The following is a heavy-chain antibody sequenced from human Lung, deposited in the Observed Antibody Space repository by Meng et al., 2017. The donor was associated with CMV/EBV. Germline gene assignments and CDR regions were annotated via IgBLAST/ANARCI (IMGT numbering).Heavy chain of an antibody. Sequence: QVQLVESGXGVVQPGGSLRLSCAASGFTFSRSPMYWVRQTPGKILEWVAVISWDGKNKYYADSVKGRFTLSRDNSKNTLNLQMNSLKDDDTAVYYCARDGPRTGFIDHRGQGTLVTVSS. CDR3: ARDGPRTGFIDH. V-gene: IGHV3-30*04. D-gene: IGHD2-8*02. CDR1: GFTFSRSP. J-gene: IGHJ4*02. CDR2: ISWDGKNK.